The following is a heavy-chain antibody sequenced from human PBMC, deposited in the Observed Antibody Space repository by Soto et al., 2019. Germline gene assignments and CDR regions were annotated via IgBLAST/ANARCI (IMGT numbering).Heavy chain of an antibody. J-gene: IGHJ4*02. CDR1: GYTLTNYY. CDR2: INSSGGST. CDR3: AREGYIAAASFDY. Sequence: QVQLVQSGAEVKKPGASVKVSCKASGYTLTNYYMHWVRQAPGQGLEWVGIINSSGGSTSYAQKFQGRVTMTRDTSTSTVYMELSSLRSEDTAVYYCAREGYIAAASFDYWGQGTLVTVSS. D-gene: IGHD6-13*01. V-gene: IGHV1-46*01.